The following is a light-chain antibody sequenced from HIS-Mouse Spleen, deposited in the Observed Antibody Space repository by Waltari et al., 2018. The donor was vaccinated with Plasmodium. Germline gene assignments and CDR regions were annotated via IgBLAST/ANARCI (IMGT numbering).Light chain of an antibody. CDR2: EVS. V-gene: IGLV2-8*01. CDR1: SSDVVGYNY. J-gene: IGLJ2*01. CDR3: SSYAGSNNLV. Sequence: QSALTQPPSASGSPGQSVTISCTGTSSDVVGYNYFSWYQQHPGKAPKLMIYEVSKRPSGVPDRFSGSKSGNTASLTVSGLQAEDEADYYCSSYAGSNNLVFGGGTKLTVL.